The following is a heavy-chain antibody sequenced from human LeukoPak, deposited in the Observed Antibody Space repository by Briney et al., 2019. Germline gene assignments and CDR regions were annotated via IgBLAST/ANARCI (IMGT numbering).Heavy chain of an antibody. J-gene: IGHJ4*02. V-gene: IGHV1-46*01. Sequence: ASVKVSCKASGYTFTSYYMHWVRQAPGQGLEWMGIINPSGGSTSYAQKFEGRVTMTRDPSTSTVYMELSSLRSEDTAVYYCARGRGYRIAVAGSTAADVDYWGQGTLVTVSS. CDR3: ARGRGYRIAVAGSTAADVDY. D-gene: IGHD6-19*01. CDR2: INPSGGST. CDR1: GYTFTSYY.